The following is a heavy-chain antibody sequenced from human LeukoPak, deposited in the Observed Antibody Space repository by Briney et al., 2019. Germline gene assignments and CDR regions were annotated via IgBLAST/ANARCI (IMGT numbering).Heavy chain of an antibody. V-gene: IGHV4-59*01. J-gene: IGHJ2*01. Sequence: SETLSLTCTVSGGSISSYYWSWIRQPPGKGLEWIGYIYHSGSTYYNPSLKSRVTISVDRSKNQFSLKLSSVTAADTAVYYCARSRVAAGTDNWYFDLWGRGSLVTVSS. CDR1: GGSISSYY. CDR2: IYHSGST. D-gene: IGHD6-13*01. CDR3: ARSRVAAGTDNWYFDL.